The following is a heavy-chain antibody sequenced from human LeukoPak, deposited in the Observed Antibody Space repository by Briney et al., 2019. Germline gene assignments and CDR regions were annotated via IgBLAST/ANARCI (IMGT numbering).Heavy chain of an antibody. CDR1: GYTFTSYA. J-gene: IGHJ4*02. V-gene: IGHV1-3*01. CDR2: INAGNGNT. Sequence: ASVKVSCKASGYTFTSYAMHWVRQAPGQRLEWMGWINAGNGNTKYSQKFQGRVTITRDTSASTAYTELSSLRSEDTAVYYCARDQWLRPFDYWGQGTLVTVSS. D-gene: IGHD5-12*01. CDR3: ARDQWLRPFDY.